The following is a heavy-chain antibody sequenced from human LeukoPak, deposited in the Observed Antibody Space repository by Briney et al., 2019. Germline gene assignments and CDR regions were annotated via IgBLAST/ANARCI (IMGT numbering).Heavy chain of an antibody. CDR1: GESFSGYY. Sequence: NPSETLSLTCAVYGESFSGYYWSWIRQPPGKGLEWIGEINHSGSTNYNPSLKSRVTISVDTSKNYFSLKLSSVTAADTAVYYCAREYPKGGSYRFDPWGQGTLVTVSS. D-gene: IGHD1-26*01. V-gene: IGHV4-34*01. CDR3: AREYPKGGSYRFDP. J-gene: IGHJ5*02. CDR2: INHSGST.